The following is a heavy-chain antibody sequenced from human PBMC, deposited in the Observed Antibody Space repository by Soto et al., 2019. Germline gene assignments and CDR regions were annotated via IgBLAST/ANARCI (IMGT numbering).Heavy chain of an antibody. Sequence: KPSETRSLTCTVSGGSISSYYWSWSGQPPGKGLEWIGYIYYSGSTNYNPSLKSRVTISVDTSKNQFSLKLSSVTAADTAVYYCARDQGYGKNYYYGMDAWDQGATVTVSS. D-gene: IGHD5-18*01. CDR1: GGSISSYY. CDR3: ARDQGYGKNYYYGMDA. CDR2: IYYSGST. J-gene: IGHJ6*02. V-gene: IGHV4-59*13.